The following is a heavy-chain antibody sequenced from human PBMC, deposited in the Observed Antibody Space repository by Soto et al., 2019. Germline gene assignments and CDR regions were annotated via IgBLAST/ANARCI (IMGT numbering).Heavy chain of an antibody. J-gene: IGHJ1*01. CDR1: GAYVSDFS. V-gene: IGHV4-4*07. D-gene: IGHD1-7*01. Sequence: QVQQLESGPGLVKPWDTLSLTCTVSGAYVSDFSWSWIRQPAGKGLEWIGRITVNGITQYTPPFRSRVNMPMDTSRNQFSLNLQSASAADTALYYCARESGENWTYEAHWGQGTLVTVSS. CDR2: ITVNGIT. CDR3: ARESGENWTYEAH.